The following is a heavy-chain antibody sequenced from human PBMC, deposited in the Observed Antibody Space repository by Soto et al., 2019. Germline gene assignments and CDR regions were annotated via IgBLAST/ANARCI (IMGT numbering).Heavy chain of an antibody. CDR3: ARDLPPPFAGKVEGSLSDNWFDP. Sequence: GGSLRLSCAASGFTFSSYAMSWVRQAQGKGLEWVSAISGSGGSTYYADSVKGRFTISRDNSKNTLYLQMNSLRAEDTAVYYWARDLPPPFAGKVEGSLSDNWFDPWGQGTLVTVSS. V-gene: IGHV3-23*01. J-gene: IGHJ5*02. CDR2: ISGSGGST. D-gene: IGHD3-10*01. CDR1: GFTFSSYA.